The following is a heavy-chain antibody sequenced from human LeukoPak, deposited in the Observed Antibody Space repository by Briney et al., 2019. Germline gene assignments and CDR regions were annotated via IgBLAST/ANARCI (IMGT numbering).Heavy chain of an antibody. CDR1: GFTVSSNY. Sequence: GGSLRLSCAASGFTVSSNYMSWVRQAPGKGLEWVSVIYSGGSTYYADSVKGGFTISRDNSKNTLYLQMNSLRAEDTAVYYCARDGQRSGYYLQFDYWGQGTLVTVSS. CDR3: ARDGQRSGYYLQFDY. V-gene: IGHV3-66*01. J-gene: IGHJ4*02. CDR2: IYSGGST. D-gene: IGHD3-22*01.